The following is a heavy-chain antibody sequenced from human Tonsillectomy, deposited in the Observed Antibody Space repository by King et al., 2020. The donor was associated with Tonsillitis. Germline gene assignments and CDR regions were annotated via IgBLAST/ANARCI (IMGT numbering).Heavy chain of an antibody. CDR3: ARRGSSSRWFDP. J-gene: IGHJ5*02. Sequence: VQLQESGPGLVKPSETLSLTCTVSGYSISSRYYWGWIRQPPGKGLGWMGTLYHVGSTSYSNPSLKSRVTISVDTSKNQFSLKLSSVTAADTAVYYCARRGSSSRWFDPWGQGTLVTVSS. CDR2: LYHVGSTS. V-gene: IGHV4-38-2*02. D-gene: IGHD6-6*01. CDR1: GYSISSRYY.